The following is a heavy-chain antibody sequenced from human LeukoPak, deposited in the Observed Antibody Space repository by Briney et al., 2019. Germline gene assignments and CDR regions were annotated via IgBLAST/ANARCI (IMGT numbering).Heavy chain of an antibody. CDR2: IIPIFGTA. CDR1: GVTFSSYA. D-gene: IGHD5-18*01. V-gene: IGHV1-69*05. CDR3: ARGSRYSYGRTQHYYYYYMDV. J-gene: IGHJ6*03. Sequence: EASVKVSCTASGVTFSSYAISWVRQAPGQGLEWMGGIIPIFGTANYAQKLQGRVTITTDESTSTAYMELSSLRSEDTAVYYCARGSRYSYGRTQHYYYYYMDVWGKGTTVTVSS.